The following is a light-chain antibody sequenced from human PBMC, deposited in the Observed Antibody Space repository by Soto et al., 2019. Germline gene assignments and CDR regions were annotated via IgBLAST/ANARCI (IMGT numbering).Light chain of an antibody. CDR1: QTIGRN. J-gene: IGKJ5*01. CDR3: QQHSQWPIT. CDR2: YIS. Sequence: EIVMTQSPGTLSLSPGETATLSCRASQTIGRNYLAWYQQKPGQAPRLLNYYISTRAADIPARFSGSGSGTDFTLTISSLQSEDSGVYYCQQHSQWPITFGQGTRLEIK. V-gene: IGKV3-15*01.